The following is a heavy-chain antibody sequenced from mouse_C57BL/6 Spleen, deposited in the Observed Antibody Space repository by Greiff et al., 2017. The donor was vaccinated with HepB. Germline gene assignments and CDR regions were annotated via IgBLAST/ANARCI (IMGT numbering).Heavy chain of an antibody. CDR1: GFTFSDYG. CDR3: ASLTWFAY. J-gene: IGHJ3*01. V-gene: IGHV5-17*01. Sequence: EVQVVESGGGLVKPGGSLKLSCAASGFTFSDYGMHWVRQAPEKGLEWVAYISSGRSTIYYADTVKGRFTISRDNAKNTLFLQMTSLRSEDTAMYYCASLTWFAYWGQGTLVTVSA. CDR2: ISSGRSTI.